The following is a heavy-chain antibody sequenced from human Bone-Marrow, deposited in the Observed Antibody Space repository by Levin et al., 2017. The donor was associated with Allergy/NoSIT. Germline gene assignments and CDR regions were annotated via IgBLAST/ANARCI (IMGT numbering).Heavy chain of an antibody. Sequence: GESLKISCAASGFTFSNFDMHWVRQTTGKGLEWVSVINTSGDTLYSGSVKGRFTISRENAKNSLYLQMNSLRAGDTAVYYCARDRSRYYVDVRGIGTTVTVSS. CDR2: INTSGDT. V-gene: IGHV3-13*04. CDR1: GFTFSNFD. J-gene: IGHJ6*03. CDR3: ARDRSRYYVDV. D-gene: IGHD2-2*01.